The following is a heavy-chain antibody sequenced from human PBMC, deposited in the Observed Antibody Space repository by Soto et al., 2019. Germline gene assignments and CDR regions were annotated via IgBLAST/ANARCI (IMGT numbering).Heavy chain of an antibody. J-gene: IGHJ3*02. Sequence: ARSLRLPCASSGFPFSPDSMRWVRQAPGKGLEWVAVISGNGGSTYYADSVKGRFTISRDNSKNTLYLQMNSLRAEDTAVYYCARDKDSGSYLGGSFDIWGQGAMVTVSS. D-gene: IGHD1-26*01. CDR2: ISGNGGST. CDR3: ARDKDSGSYLGGSFDI. V-gene: IGHV3-23*01. CDR1: GFPFSPDS.